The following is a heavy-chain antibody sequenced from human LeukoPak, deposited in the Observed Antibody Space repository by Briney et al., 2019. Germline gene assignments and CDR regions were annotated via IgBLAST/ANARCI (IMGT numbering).Heavy chain of an antibody. CDR2: IKQDGSEK. CDR3: ARAGYDSWSGSSIHPYYFDY. J-gene: IGHJ4*02. Sequence: GGSLRLSCAASGFTFSSYWMSWVRQAPGKGLEWVANIKQDGSEKYYVDSVKGRFTISRDNAKNSLYPQMNSLRAEDTAVYYCARAGYDSWSGSSIHPYYFDYWGQGTLVTVSS. V-gene: IGHV3-7*01. D-gene: IGHD3-3*01. CDR1: GFTFSSYW.